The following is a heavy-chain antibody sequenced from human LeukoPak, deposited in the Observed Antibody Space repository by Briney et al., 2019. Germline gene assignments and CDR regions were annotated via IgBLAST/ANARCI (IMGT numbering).Heavy chain of an antibody. Sequence: PGGSLRLSCLASGFIFNNYAVHWVSQAPGKGLEYVSGINSDGSSTNYADAVKGRFTISRDNSRNTLYLQMNSLRAEDTAVYYCAKPEGEVVTPYDAFDIWGQGTMVTVSS. D-gene: IGHD2-15*01. J-gene: IGHJ3*02. CDR2: INSDGSST. V-gene: IGHV3-64*04. CDR1: GFIFNNYA. CDR3: AKPEGEVVTPYDAFDI.